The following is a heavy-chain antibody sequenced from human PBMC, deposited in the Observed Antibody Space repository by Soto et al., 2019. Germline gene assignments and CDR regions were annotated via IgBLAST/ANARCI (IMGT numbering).Heavy chain of an antibody. Sequence: GVFLRLSCAASGFTFSTYSMNSVLQAPGRWLEWVSSISSTSIYIYYADSLKGLFTISRDNSMNNLYLQMKKLRGEETAVYLCAKVSSAWYAGFFGLWGQGTLVPVSS. D-gene: IGHD2-8*01. CDR2: ISSTSIYI. V-gene: IGHV3-21*04. CDR3: AKVSSAWYAGFFGL. CDR1: GFTFSTYS. J-gene: IGHJ4*02.